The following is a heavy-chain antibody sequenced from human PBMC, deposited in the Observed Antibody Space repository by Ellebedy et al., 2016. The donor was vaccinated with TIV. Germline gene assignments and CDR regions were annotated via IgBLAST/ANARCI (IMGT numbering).Heavy chain of an antibody. CDR2: IWSDGTTK. CDR3: AREIIYGGYYFDY. J-gene: IGHJ4*02. D-gene: IGHD4-23*01. CDR1: GFTFSSYG. Sequence: GGSLRLXXVASGFTFSSYGMHWVRQAPGKGLEWVAVIWSDGTTKYYSDSVKGRFTISRDNSKNTLYLQMNSLRAEDTAVYYCAREIIYGGYYFDYWGQGTLVTVSS. V-gene: IGHV3-33*01.